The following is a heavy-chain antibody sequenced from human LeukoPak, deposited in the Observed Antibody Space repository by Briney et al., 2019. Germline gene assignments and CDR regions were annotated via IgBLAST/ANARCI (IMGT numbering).Heavy chain of an antibody. CDR1: GFTFSSYS. CDR2: ISSSSSYI. D-gene: IGHD1-26*01. V-gene: IGHV3-21*01. CDR3: ARDKGSYASDI. Sequence: SGGSLRLSCAASGFTFSSYSMNWVRQAPGKGLEWVSSISSSSSYIYYADSVKGRFTISRDNAKNSLYLQMNSLRAEDTAVYYCARDKGSYASDIWGQGTMVTVSS. J-gene: IGHJ3*02.